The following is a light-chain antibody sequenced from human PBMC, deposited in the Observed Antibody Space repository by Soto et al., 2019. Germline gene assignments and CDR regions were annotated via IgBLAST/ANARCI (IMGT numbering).Light chain of an antibody. CDR2: ATS. CDR1: QSVENN. Sequence: EIVVTQSPATLSVSPGERATLSCRASQSVENNFAWYQQKPGQAPRLLIFATSTRATGVPARFSGSGSGTEFTLTLSSLQSEDFAVYYCQQYGDWPLTFGGGAKVEIE. V-gene: IGKV3-15*01. CDR3: QQYGDWPLT. J-gene: IGKJ4*01.